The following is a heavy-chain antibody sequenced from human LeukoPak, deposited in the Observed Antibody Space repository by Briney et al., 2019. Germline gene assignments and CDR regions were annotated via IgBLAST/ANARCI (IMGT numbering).Heavy chain of an antibody. D-gene: IGHD3-9*01. CDR1: GFTFSSYA. CDR2: ISYDGSNK. CDR3: ARASSVLRYFDWLPGPFDY. Sequence: PGRSLRLSCAASGFTFSSYAMHWVRQAPGKGLEWVAVISYDGSNKYYADSVKGRFTISRDNSKNTLYLQMNSLRAEDTAVYYCARASSVLRYFDWLPGPFDYWGQGTLVTVSS. V-gene: IGHV3-30-3*01. J-gene: IGHJ4*02.